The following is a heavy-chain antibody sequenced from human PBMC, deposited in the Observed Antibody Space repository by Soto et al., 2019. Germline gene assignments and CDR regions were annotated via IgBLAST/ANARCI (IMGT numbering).Heavy chain of an antibody. CDR2: ISYDGSNK. CDR3: AKIPYDSSGYSSMDV. Sequence: GGSLRLSCAASGFTFSSYGMHWVRQAPGKGLEWVAVISYDGSNKYYADSVKGRFTISRDNSKNTLYLQMNSLRAEDTAVYYCAKIPYDSSGYSSMDVWGQGTTVTVTS. V-gene: IGHV3-30*18. J-gene: IGHJ6*02. CDR1: GFTFSSYG. D-gene: IGHD3-22*01.